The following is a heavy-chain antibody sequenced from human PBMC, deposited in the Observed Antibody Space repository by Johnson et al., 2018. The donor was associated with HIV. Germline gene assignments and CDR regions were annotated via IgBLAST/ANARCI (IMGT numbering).Heavy chain of an antibody. CDR1: GFTFSSYA. CDR3: AKGGRFDAFDI. V-gene: IGHV3-30*04. D-gene: IGHD3-16*01. Sequence: QVQLVESGGGLVQPGGSLRLSCAASGFTFSSYAMHWVRQAPGKGLEWVAVISYDGSNKYYADSVKGRFTVSRDNSKNTLYVQMNSLRAEDTAVYYCAKGGRFDAFDIWGQGTMVTVSS. J-gene: IGHJ3*02. CDR2: ISYDGSNK.